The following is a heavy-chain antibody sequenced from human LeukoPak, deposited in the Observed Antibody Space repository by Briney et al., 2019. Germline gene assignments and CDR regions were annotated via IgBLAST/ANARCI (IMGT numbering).Heavy chain of an antibody. CDR1: GFTFSSSA. J-gene: IGHJ4*02. V-gene: IGHV3-23*01. CDR3: AKLGADIVVVPAALYYFHY. Sequence: GGSLRLSCAASGFTFSSSAMSWVRQAPGKGLEWVSVISSSGDYPFYADSVKGRFTISRDNSKDTVFLQMNSLRADDTAIYHCAKLGADIVVVPAALYYFHYWGQGTMVTVSS. D-gene: IGHD2-2*01. CDR2: ISSSGDYP.